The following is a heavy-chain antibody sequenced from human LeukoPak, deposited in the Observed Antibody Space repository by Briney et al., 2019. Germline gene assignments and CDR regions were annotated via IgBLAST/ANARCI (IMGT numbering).Heavy chain of an antibody. CDR1: GLTVSSSY. V-gene: IGHV3-53*01. CDR3: ARNILFAFDI. Sequence: GGSLRLSCAASGLTVSSSYMSWVRQAPGKGLEWVSIIYNDGSTYYADSMKGRFTNSRDNSTNTLYLQVNNLRAEDTAMYYFARNILFAFDIWGQGAMVTVSS. J-gene: IGHJ3*02. CDR2: IYNDGST.